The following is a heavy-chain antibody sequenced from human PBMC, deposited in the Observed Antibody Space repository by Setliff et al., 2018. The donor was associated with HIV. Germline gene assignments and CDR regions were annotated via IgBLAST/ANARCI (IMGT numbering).Heavy chain of an antibody. V-gene: IGHV4-34*01. J-gene: IGHJ6*03. CDR3: ARLVTVVTLNYMDV. CDR2: INHSGST. CDR1: GGSFSGYY. D-gene: IGHD2-21*02. Sequence: PSETLSLTCAVYGGSFSGYYWSWIRQPPGKGLEWIGEINHSGSTNYNPSLKSRVTISVDTSKNQFSLKLSSVTAADTAVYYCARLVTVVTLNYMDVWGKGTTVTSP.